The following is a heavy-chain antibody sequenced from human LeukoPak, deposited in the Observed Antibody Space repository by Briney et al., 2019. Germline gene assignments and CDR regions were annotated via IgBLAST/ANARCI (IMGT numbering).Heavy chain of an antibody. V-gene: IGHV7-4-1*02. CDR2: INTNTGNP. CDR3: ARGYCSSTSCYIDDYYYYGMDV. D-gene: IGHD2-2*02. Sequence: ASVKGSCKASGYTFTSYAMNWVRQAPGQGLEWMGWINTNTGNPTYAQGFTGRFVFSLDTSVSTAYLQISSLKAEDTAVYYCARGYCSSTSCYIDDYYYYGMDVWGQGTTVTVSS. J-gene: IGHJ6*02. CDR1: GYTFTSYA.